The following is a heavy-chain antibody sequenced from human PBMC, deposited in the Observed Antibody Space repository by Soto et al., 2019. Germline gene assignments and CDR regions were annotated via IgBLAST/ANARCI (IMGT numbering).Heavy chain of an antibody. J-gene: IGHJ4*02. CDR2: VNIYEGTT. CDR1: GYTFIRYG. D-gene: IGHD5-18*01. CDR3: ARERGGYSYGDY. V-gene: IGHV1-18*01. Sequence: QVKLVQSGAEVKKPGASVKVSCKPSGYTFIRYGITWVRQAPGQGLEWMGWVNIYEGTTNYAQKFQGRVTMTTDTSTSTVYLELRSLRSDDTAIYYCARERGGYSYGDYWGQGTLVTVSS.